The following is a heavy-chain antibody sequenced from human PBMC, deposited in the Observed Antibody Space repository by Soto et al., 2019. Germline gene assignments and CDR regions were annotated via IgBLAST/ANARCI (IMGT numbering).Heavy chain of an antibody. Sequence: SETLSLTCAFSGFSISSGGYSWSWIRQPPGKGLEWIGYIYYSGSTYYNPSLKSRVTISVDTSKSQFSLKLSSVTAADTAVYYCARTSYDSSGTAADPWGQGTLVTVSS. CDR1: GFSISSGGYS. CDR3: ARTSYDSSGTAADP. D-gene: IGHD3-22*01. J-gene: IGHJ5*02. CDR2: IYYSGST. V-gene: IGHV4-31*11.